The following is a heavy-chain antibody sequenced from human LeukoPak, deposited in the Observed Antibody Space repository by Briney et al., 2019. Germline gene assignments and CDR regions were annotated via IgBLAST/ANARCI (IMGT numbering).Heavy chain of an antibody. Sequence: ASVKVSCKASGYTFTSYGISWVRQAPGQGLEWMGWISAYNGNTNYAQKLKGRVTMTTDTSTSTAYMELRRLRSDDTAVYYCARDARHCSSTSCSYFDYWGQGTLVTVSS. CDR2: ISAYNGNT. V-gene: IGHV1-18*01. CDR3: ARDARHCSSTSCSYFDY. D-gene: IGHD2-2*01. J-gene: IGHJ4*02. CDR1: GYTFTSYG.